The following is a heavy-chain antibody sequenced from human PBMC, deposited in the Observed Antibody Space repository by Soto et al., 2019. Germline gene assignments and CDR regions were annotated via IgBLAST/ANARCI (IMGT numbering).Heavy chain of an antibody. CDR2: IYYTGST. CDR3: AREVGASPDYFDY. V-gene: IGHV4-59*01. CDR1: GGSMNRYY. Sequence: SETLSLTCTVSGGSMNRYYWNWIRQPPGKGLEWIGYIYYTGSTIYNSSLKSRITISLDTSKNQFSLQVRSVTAADAAVYYCAREVGASPDYFDYWGQGTLVTVSS. D-gene: IGHD1-26*01. J-gene: IGHJ4*02.